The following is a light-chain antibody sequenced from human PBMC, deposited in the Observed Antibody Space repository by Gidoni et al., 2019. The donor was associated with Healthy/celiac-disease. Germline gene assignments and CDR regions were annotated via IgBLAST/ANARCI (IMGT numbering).Light chain of an antibody. Sequence: DIVMTQSPDSLAVSLGERATINNKNYLAWYQQKPGQPPKLLIYWASTRESGVPDRFSGSGSGTDFTLTISSLQAEDVAVYYCQQYYSTPFTFGPGTKVDIK. CDR3: QQYYSTPFT. CDR2: WAS. CDR1: KNY. V-gene: IGKV4-1*01. J-gene: IGKJ3*01.